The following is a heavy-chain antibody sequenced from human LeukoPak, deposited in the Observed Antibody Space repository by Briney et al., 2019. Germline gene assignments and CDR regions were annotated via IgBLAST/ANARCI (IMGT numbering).Heavy chain of an antibody. V-gene: IGHV4-39*01. J-gene: IGHJ4*02. D-gene: IGHD6-19*01. Sequence: PSETLSLTCTVSGDSISSRNYYWAWIRQPPGKGLEWIRSIYYSGSTFYNPFLKSRVTISLHMSKNLFSLKLTSVTAADTAVYYCVRDHDYSDWYGGDWGQGTLVTVSS. CDR2: IYYSGST. CDR3: VRDHDYSDWYGGD. CDR1: GDSISSRNYY.